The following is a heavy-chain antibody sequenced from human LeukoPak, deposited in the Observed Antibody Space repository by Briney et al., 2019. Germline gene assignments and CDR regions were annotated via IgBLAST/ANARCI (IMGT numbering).Heavy chain of an antibody. Sequence: GESLRLSCATSGFTFSAYSLSWVRQAPGKGLEWVSHITRPGTTTYYAESVRGRFTISRDNAKNSLYLLMNSLRAEDTAVYYCAKRRGLEVLYYYYMDVWGKGTTVTVSS. J-gene: IGHJ6*03. CDR3: AKRRGLEVLYYYYMDV. CDR1: GFTFSAYS. CDR2: ITRPGTTT. V-gene: IGHV3-11*01. D-gene: IGHD1-7*01.